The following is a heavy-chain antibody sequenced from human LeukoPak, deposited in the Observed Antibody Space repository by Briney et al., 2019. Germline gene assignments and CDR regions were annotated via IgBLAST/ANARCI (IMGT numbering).Heavy chain of an antibody. V-gene: IGHV3-23*01. CDR1: GFTLSNYA. J-gene: IGHJ2*01. CDR3: AKDVLRLNYGYFDL. Sequence: SGESLRLSCAASGFTLSNYAMRWVRQAPGKGPEWVAGISYSSGSIYYSDSVKGRFTISRDNSKNTLYLQMNSLRADDTAVYYCAKDVLRLNYGYFDLWGRGTLVSVSS. D-gene: IGHD2-21*02. CDR2: ISYSSGSI.